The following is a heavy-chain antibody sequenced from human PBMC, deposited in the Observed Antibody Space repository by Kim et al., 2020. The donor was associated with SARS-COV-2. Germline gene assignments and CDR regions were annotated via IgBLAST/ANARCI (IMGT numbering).Heavy chain of an antibody. Sequence: SETLSLTCAVSGGSISSSNWWSWVRQPPGKGLEWIGEIYHSGSTNYNPSLKSRVTISVDKSKNQFSLKLSSVTAADTAVYYCARERWEDFWSGRVLGMDVWGQGTTVTVSS. CDR1: GGSISSSNW. CDR2: IYHSGST. V-gene: IGHV4-4*02. D-gene: IGHD3-3*01. J-gene: IGHJ6*02. CDR3: ARERWEDFWSGRVLGMDV.